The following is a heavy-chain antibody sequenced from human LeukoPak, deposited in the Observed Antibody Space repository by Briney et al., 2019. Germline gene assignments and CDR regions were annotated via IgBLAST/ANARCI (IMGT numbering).Heavy chain of an antibody. CDR3: ARDNDKVVDH. D-gene: IGHD1-1*01. Sequence: ASVKVSCKTSGYTFSNYGISWVRQAPGQGLEWMGWISAYNGNRLYAQRFQGRITLTTDTSTSTSYMELRSLEYDDTAIYYCARDNDKVVDHWGQGTLVTVSS. J-gene: IGHJ4*01. CDR1: GYTFSNYG. V-gene: IGHV1-18*01. CDR2: ISAYNGNR.